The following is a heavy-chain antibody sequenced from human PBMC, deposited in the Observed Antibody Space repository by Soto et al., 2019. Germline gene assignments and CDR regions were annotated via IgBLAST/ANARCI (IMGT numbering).Heavy chain of an antibody. J-gene: IGHJ6*03. V-gene: IGHV5-51*01. Sequence: PGESLKISCKGSGYSFTSYWIGWVRQMPGKGLEWMGIIYPGDSATRYSPSFQGQVTISADKSISTAYLQWSSLKASDTAMYYCARRAVVVPAANYYYYYMYVWGKGTTVTVSS. CDR2: IYPGDSAT. D-gene: IGHD2-2*01. CDR3: ARRAVVVPAANYYYYYMYV. CDR1: GYSFTSYW.